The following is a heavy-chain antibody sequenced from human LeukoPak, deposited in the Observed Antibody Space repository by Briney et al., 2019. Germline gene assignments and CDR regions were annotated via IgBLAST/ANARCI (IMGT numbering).Heavy chain of an antibody. CDR1: GFTFDDYG. V-gene: IGHV3-20*04. Sequence: PGGSLRLSCVASGFTFDDYGMSWVRQAPGKGLEWVSGINWNGGSTGYADSVKGRFTISRDNAKNSLYLQMNSLRAEDTALYYCAAGYSSSWENYYFDYWGQGTLVTVSS. CDR3: AAGYSSSWENYYFDY. D-gene: IGHD6-13*01. CDR2: INWNGGST. J-gene: IGHJ4*02.